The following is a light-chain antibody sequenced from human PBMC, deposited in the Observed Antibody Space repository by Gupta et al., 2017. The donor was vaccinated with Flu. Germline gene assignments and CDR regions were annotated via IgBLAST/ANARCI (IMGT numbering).Light chain of an antibody. J-gene: IGKJ4*01. CDR3: QQSNSFPHT. V-gene: IGKV1-12*01. Sequence: GDTVTNTCWTGDGIALLFAWYQQYPGKAPKLLIFDASRLQSGVPSSFSGSGSWTDFTLTISSLQPEDFATYYCQQSNSFPHTFGGGTKVDIK. CDR1: DGIALL. CDR2: DAS.